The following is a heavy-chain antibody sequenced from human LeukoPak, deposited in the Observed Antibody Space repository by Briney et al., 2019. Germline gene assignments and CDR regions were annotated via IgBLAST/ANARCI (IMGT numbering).Heavy chain of an antibody. CDR2: LNPSTGST. D-gene: IGHD3-22*01. V-gene: IGHV1-46*01. CDR1: GYTFTSYY. J-gene: IGHJ5*02. Sequence: ASVKVSRKASGYTFTSYYMVWVRQAPGQGLEWMGILNPSTGSTTYAQKFQGRVTMTRDTSTSTAYMELSSLRSEDTAVYYCARIFRGYYDSSGYLHNWFDPWGQGTLVTVSS. CDR3: ARIFRGYYDSSGYLHNWFDP.